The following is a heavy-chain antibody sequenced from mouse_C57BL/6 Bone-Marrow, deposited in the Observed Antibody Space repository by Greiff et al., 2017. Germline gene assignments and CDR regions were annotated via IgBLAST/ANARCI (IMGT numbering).Heavy chain of an antibody. CDR1: GYTFTSYW. D-gene: IGHD1-1*01. CDR2: VDPNSGGT. Sequence: VQLQQPGAELVKPGASVKLSCKASGYTFTSYWMHWVKQRPGRGLERIGRVDPNSGGTKYNEKFKSKATLTVDKPSSTAYMQLSSLTSEDSAVYDCASYPYYYGRAMDYWGQGTSVTVSS. CDR3: ASYPYYYGRAMDY. J-gene: IGHJ4*01. V-gene: IGHV1-72*01.